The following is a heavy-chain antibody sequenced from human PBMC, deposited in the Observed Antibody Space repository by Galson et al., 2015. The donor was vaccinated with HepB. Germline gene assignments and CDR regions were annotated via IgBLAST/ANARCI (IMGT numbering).Heavy chain of an antibody. CDR3: ARDYGDPRGYYMDV. J-gene: IGHJ6*03. D-gene: IGHD4-17*01. V-gene: IGHV3-33*01. Sequence: SLRLSCAASGFTLNSNGMHWVRQAPGKGLEWVAVIWSDGSKKYYVDSVKGRFTISRDSSKNTLYLEMNSLRAEDTAVYYCARDYGDPRGYYMDVWGKGTTVIVSS. CDR2: IWSDGSKK. CDR1: GFTLNSNG.